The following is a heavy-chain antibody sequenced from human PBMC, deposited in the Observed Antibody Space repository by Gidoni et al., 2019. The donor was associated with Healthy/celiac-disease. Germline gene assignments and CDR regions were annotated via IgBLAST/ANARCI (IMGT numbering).Heavy chain of an antibody. Sequence: QVQLVQSGAEVKKPGASVKVSCKASGYTFTRYGISWVRQAPGQGLEWMGWISAYNGNTNYAQKLQGRVTMTTDTSTSTAYMELRSLRSDDTAVYYCARDLDSIVVVPAAHNWFDPWGQGTLVTVSS. CDR2: ISAYNGNT. V-gene: IGHV1-18*04. J-gene: IGHJ5*02. CDR1: GYTFTRYG. D-gene: IGHD2-2*01. CDR3: ARDLDSIVVVPAAHNWFDP.